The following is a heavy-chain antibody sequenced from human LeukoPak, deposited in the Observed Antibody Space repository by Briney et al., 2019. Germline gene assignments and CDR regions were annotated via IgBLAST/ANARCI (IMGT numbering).Heavy chain of an antibody. J-gene: IGHJ4*02. CDR3: ARGIAVAGTGDY. Sequence: GGSLRLSCAASGFTFSSYSMNWVRQAPGKGLEWVSSISSSSSYIYYADSVKGRFTISRDNAKNSLYLQMNSLRAEDTAVYNCARGIAVAGTGDYWGQGTLVTVSS. V-gene: IGHV3-21*01. CDR1: GFTFSSYS. CDR2: ISSSSSYI. D-gene: IGHD6-19*01.